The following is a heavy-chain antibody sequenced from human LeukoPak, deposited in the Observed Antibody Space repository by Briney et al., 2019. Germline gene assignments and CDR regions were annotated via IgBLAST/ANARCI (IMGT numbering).Heavy chain of an antibody. V-gene: IGHV4-61*05. CDR3: ARARRGFYDYVWGHGSDKQYFDY. Sequence: SETLSLTCTVSGGSISSSSYYWGWIRQPPGKGLEWIGYIYYSGSTNYNPSLKSRVTISVDTSKYQFSLKLSSVTAADTAVYYCARARRGFYDYVWGHGSDKQYFDYWGQGTLVTVSS. D-gene: IGHD3-16*01. CDR2: IYYSGST. CDR1: GGSISSSSYY. J-gene: IGHJ4*02.